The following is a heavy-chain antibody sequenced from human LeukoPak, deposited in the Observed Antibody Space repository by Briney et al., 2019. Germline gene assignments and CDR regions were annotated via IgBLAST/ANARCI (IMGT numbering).Heavy chain of an antibody. Sequence: SETLSLTCTVSGGSISSYYWSWIRQPAGKGLEWIGRIYTSGSTNYNASLKSRVSMSVDTSKNQFSLKLSSVTAAVTAVFYCARENSGSYREFDYWGQGTLVTVSS. CDR3: ARENSGSYREFDY. V-gene: IGHV4-4*07. J-gene: IGHJ4*02. CDR2: IYTSGST. CDR1: GGSISSYY. D-gene: IGHD1-26*01.